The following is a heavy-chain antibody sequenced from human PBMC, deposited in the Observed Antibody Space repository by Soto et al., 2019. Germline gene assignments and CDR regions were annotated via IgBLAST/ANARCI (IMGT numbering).Heavy chain of an antibody. CDR1: GFTFSSYA. CDR2: ISGSGGST. D-gene: IGHD3-22*01. J-gene: IGHJ4*02. V-gene: IGHV3-23*01. CDR3: ANLRPWDYDSSGSLGDY. Sequence: GGSLRLSCAASGFTFSSYAMSWVRQAPGKGLEWVSAISGSGGSTYYADSVKGRFTISRDNSKNTLYLQMNSLRAEDTAVYYCANLRPWDYDSSGSLGDYWGQGTLVTVSS.